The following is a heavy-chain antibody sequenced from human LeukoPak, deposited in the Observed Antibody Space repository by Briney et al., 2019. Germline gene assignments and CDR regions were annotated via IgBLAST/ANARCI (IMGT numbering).Heavy chain of an antibody. D-gene: IGHD1-26*01. V-gene: IGHV1-69*06. Sequence: ASVKVSCKASGYTFTSYDINWVRQAPGQGLEWMGGIIPIFDRPNYAQKFEGRVTITADKSTNTTYMEISSLTSDDTAVYYCARDAQWELRALDVWGRGTMVIVSS. J-gene: IGHJ3*01. CDR2: IIPIFDRP. CDR1: GYTFTSYD. CDR3: ARDAQWELRALDV.